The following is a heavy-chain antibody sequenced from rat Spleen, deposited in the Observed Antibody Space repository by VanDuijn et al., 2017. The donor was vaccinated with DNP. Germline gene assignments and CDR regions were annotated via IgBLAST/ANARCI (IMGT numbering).Heavy chain of an antibody. CDR2: ISYFGDNT. D-gene: IGHD1-11*01. J-gene: IGHJ2*01. CDR1: GFTFSDYY. Sequence: EVQLVESGGGLVQPGRSLKLSCAASGFTFSDYYMAWVRQAPKKGLDWVASISYFGDNTYSGDSVKGRFTISRDNAKSTLCLQMNSLRSEDMATYYCARHGRRVFDYWGQGVMVTVSS. V-gene: IGHV5-22*01. CDR3: ARHGRRVFDY.